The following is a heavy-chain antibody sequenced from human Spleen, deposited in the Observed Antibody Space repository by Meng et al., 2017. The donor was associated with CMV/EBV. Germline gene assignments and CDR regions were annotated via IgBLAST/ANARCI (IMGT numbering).Heavy chain of an antibody. Sequence: ASVKVSCKASGYTFTGYYIHWVRQAPGQGLEWMGWINPNSGGTNYAQKFQGRVTMTTDTSTSTAYMELRSLRSDDTAVYYCARDFYEYDNSGYYDDTFDIWGQGTMVTVSS. J-gene: IGHJ3*02. D-gene: IGHD3-22*01. V-gene: IGHV1-2*02. CDR1: GYTFTGYY. CDR2: INPNSGGT. CDR3: ARDFYEYDNSGYYDDTFDI.